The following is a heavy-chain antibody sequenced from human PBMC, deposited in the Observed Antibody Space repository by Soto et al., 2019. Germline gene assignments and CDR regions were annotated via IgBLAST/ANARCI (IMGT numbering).Heavy chain of an antibody. V-gene: IGHV3-33*01. D-gene: IGHD6-19*01. Sequence: QVQLVESGGGVVQPGRSLRLSCVGSGFPFWHYGMHWVRQAPGKGLEWVAVIWSDGKKESYADFVKGRFAISRDNFKDTLYLQKIRLSAEGTAVYYCARDRDGGWVRMDVWGQGTTVTVSS. CDR2: IWSDGKKE. J-gene: IGHJ6*02. CDR1: GFPFWHYG. CDR3: ARDRDGGWVRMDV.